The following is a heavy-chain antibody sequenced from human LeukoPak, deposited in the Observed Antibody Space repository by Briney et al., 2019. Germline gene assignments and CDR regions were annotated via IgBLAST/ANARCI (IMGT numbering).Heavy chain of an antibody. Sequence: GASVKVSCKASGYTFTGYYMHWVRQAPGQGLEWMGWINPNSGGTNYAQKFQGRVTMTRDTSISTAYVELSRLRSDDTAVYYCARGSHIVVVTAHNDYWGQGTLVTVSS. D-gene: IGHD2-21*02. V-gene: IGHV1-2*02. CDR3: ARGSHIVVVTAHNDY. CDR2: INPNSGGT. CDR1: GYTFTGYY. J-gene: IGHJ4*02.